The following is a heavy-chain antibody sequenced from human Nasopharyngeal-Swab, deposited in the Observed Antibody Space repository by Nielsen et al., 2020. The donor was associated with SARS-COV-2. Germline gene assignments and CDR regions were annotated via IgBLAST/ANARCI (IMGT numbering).Heavy chain of an antibody. CDR1: GFTFSSSA. Sequence: GASLKISCAASGFTFSSSAISWVRQVPGMGLEWVSVIGAAGNTIYADSVKGRFTISRGNSKNMVYLQMDSLRAEDTAVYYCAKYFGSGAYEAFCDCWGHGALVTVSS. CDR2: IGAAGNT. J-gene: IGHJ4*01. V-gene: IGHV3-23*01. D-gene: IGHD3-3*01. CDR3: AKYFGSGAYEAFCDC.